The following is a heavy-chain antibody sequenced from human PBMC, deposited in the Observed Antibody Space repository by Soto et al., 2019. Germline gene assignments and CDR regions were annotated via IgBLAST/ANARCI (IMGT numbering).Heavy chain of an antibody. CDR2: ISGSGGST. V-gene: IGHV3-23*01. CDR1: GFTFSSYA. Sequence: GGSLRLSCAASGFTFSSYAMSWVRQAPGKGLEWVSAISGSGGSTYYADSVKGRFTISRDNSKNTLYLQMSSLRAEDTAVYYCVIGYYDSSGYYPYYYYYGMDVWGQGTTVTVSS. D-gene: IGHD3-22*01. CDR3: VIGYYDSSGYYPYYYYYGMDV. J-gene: IGHJ6*02.